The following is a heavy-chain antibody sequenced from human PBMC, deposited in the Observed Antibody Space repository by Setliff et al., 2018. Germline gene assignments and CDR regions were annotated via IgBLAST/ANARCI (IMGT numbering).Heavy chain of an antibody. J-gene: IGHJ4*02. CDR2: IGHTGSI. CDR3: ARDLGHGGDSDY. Sequence: SETLSLTCTVSGYSISSGYIWGWIRQPPGKGLEWVGNIGHTGSINYNPSLKSRLTISRDTSKNQVSLKLNSVTATDTAGYYCARDLGHGGDSDYWGQGILVTV. V-gene: IGHV4-38-2*02. CDR1: GYSISSGYI. D-gene: IGHD2-21*02.